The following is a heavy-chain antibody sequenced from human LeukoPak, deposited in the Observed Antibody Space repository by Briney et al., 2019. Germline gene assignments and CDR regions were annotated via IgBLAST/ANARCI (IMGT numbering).Heavy chain of an antibody. J-gene: IGHJ5*02. D-gene: IGHD3-9*01. CDR3: ARDLILTGYYKGGWFDP. CDR2: INPNSGGT. V-gene: IGHV1-2*02. CDR1: GYTFTGYY. Sequence: GASVKVSCKASGYTFTGYYMHWVRQAPGQGLEWMGWINPNSGGTNYAQKFQGRVTMTRDTSISTAYMELSRLRSDDTAVYYCARDLILTGYYKGGWFDPWGQGTLVTVSS.